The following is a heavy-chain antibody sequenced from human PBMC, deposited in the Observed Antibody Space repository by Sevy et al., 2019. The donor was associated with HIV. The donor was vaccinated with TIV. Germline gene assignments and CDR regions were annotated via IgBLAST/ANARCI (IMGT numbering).Heavy chain of an antibody. J-gene: IGHJ6*02. CDR1: GGSFSGYY. V-gene: IGHV4-34*01. D-gene: IGHD3-3*01. CDR3: ARGTRYDFWSGYLHYYYGLDV. CDR2: INHSGGT. Sequence: ETLSLTCAVYGGSFSGYYWSWIRQPPGKGLEWIGEINHSGGTNYNTSLKSRVTISVDTSKNQFSLKLSSVTAADTAVYYCARGTRYDFWSGYLHYYYGLDVWGQGTTVTVSS.